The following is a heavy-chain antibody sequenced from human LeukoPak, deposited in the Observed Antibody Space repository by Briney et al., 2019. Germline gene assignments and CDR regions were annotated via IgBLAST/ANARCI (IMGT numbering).Heavy chain of an antibody. D-gene: IGHD2-21*02. Sequence: GGSLRLSCAASGFTFDRFTIHWVRQTPGKGLEWVSLINRRGHTFYADSVKGRFTISRDNSRSYVFLQMNSLRPEDTALYHCAKEVDCPSDCLFFHSWGQGTLVTVSS. V-gene: IGHV3-43*01. CDR1: GFTFDRFT. J-gene: IGHJ4*02. CDR3: AKEVDCPSDCLFFHS. CDR2: INRRGHT.